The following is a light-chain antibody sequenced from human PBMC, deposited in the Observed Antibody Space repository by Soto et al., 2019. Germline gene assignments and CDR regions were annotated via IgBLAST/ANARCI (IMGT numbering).Light chain of an antibody. Sequence: DIQMTQSPSTLSASVGDRVTITCRASQSISSWLAWYQQKPGKAPKLLIYKASSLESGVPSRFRGSGTGTQFTHTIRSLQPDGFATYYCHQNHSYPWTFGQGTKVEI. CDR2: KAS. V-gene: IGKV1-5*03. J-gene: IGKJ1*01. CDR1: QSISSW. CDR3: HQNHSYPWT.